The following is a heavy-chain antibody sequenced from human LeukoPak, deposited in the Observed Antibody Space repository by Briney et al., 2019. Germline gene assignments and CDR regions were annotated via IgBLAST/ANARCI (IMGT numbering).Heavy chain of an antibody. CDR3: ARLRNRGLGDYGSVFDY. CDR2: IYPGDSDT. Sequence: KGGESLKISCKGSGYSFTSYWIGWVRQLPGKGLEWMGIIYPGDSDTRCSPSFQGQVTISADKSISTAYLQWSSLKASDTAMYYCARLRNRGLGDYGSVFDYWGQGTLVTVSS. CDR1: GYSFTSYW. D-gene: IGHD4-17*01. J-gene: IGHJ4*02. V-gene: IGHV5-51*01.